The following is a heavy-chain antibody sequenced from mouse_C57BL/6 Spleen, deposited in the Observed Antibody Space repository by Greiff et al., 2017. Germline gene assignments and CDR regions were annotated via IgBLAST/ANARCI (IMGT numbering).Heavy chain of an antibody. J-gene: IGHJ4*01. CDR2: ISSGSSTI. V-gene: IGHV5-17*01. CDR1: GFTFSDYG. CDR3: ARHGTSYAMDY. D-gene: IGHD1-1*01. Sequence: EVHLVESGGGLVKPGGSLKLSCAASGFTFSDYGMHWVRQAPEKGLEWVAYISSGSSTIYYADTVKGRFTISRDNAKNTLFLQMTSLRSEDTAMYYCARHGTSYAMDYWGQGTSVTVSS.